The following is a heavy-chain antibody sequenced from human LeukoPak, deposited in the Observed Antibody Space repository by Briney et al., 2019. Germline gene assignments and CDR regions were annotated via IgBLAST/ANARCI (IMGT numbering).Heavy chain of an antibody. Sequence: GASVKVSCKASGDTFNSYVISWVRQAPGQGPEWMGVIIPILGAPNYAQKFQGRVTITADTSTSTAYMELSSLRSDDTAVYYCAIDPRSLGYCGNCENFDYWGQGTLVTVSS. J-gene: IGHJ4*02. D-gene: IGHD2-15*01. V-gene: IGHV1-69*06. CDR3: AIDPRSLGYCGNCENFDY. CDR1: GDTFNSYV. CDR2: IIPILGAP.